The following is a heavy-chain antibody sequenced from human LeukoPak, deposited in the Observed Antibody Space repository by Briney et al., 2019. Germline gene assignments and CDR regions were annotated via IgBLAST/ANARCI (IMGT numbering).Heavy chain of an antibody. D-gene: IGHD3-22*01. Sequence: ASVKVSCKASGYTFTGNYMHWVRQAPGQGLEWMGWINPNSGGTNYAQKFQGRVTMTRDTSISTAYMELSRLRSDDTAVYYCARVLSPYTYYYDSSGYELDYWGQGTLVTVSS. J-gene: IGHJ4*02. CDR3: ARVLSPYTYYYDSSGYELDY. CDR1: GYTFTGNY. CDR2: INPNSGGT. V-gene: IGHV1-2*02.